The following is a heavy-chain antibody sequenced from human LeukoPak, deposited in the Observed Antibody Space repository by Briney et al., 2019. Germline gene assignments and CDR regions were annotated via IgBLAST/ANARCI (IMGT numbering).Heavy chain of an antibody. D-gene: IGHD6-6*01. Sequence: GASVKVSCKASGGTLSRFAISWVRQAPGQGLEWMGGIIAIFGTANYAQKFQGRVTITADESTSTAYMELSSLRSEDTAVYYCARDSGIAARTHYYYYDMDVWGKGTTVTVSS. CDR3: ARDSGIAARTHYYYYDMDV. V-gene: IGHV1-69*13. J-gene: IGHJ6*03. CDR2: IIAIFGTA. CDR1: GGTLSRFA.